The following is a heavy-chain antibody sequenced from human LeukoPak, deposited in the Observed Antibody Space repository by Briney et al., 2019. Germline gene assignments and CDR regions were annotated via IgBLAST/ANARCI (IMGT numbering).Heavy chain of an antibody. CDR2: FAPEDGET. V-gene: IGHV1-24*01. CDR3: AKDRAWLWRWLQDY. J-gene: IGHJ4*02. CDR1: GYTLTQLS. Sequence: GASVKVSCKVSGYTLTQLSMHWVRQAPGKGLEWMGGFAPEDGETIYAQKFQGRVTMTEDTSTDTAYMELSSLRSEDTAVYYCAKDRAWLWRWLQDYWGQGTLVTVSS. D-gene: IGHD5-24*01.